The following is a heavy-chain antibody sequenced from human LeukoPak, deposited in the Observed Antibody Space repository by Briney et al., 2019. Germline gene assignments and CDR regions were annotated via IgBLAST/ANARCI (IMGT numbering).Heavy chain of an antibody. D-gene: IGHD3-10*01. Sequence: GGSLRLSCAASGFTFSSYSMNWVRQAPGKGLEWVSYISSSSSTIYYADSVKGRFTISRDNAKNSLYLQMNSLRAEDTAVYYCARDDYYGSGSIPFDPWGQGTLVTVSS. CDR1: GFTFSSYS. CDR2: ISSSSSTI. CDR3: ARDDYYGSGSIPFDP. V-gene: IGHV3-48*01. J-gene: IGHJ5*02.